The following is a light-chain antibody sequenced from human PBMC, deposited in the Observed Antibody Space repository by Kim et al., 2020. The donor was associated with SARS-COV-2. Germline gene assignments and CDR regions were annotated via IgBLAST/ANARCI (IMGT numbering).Light chain of an antibody. V-gene: IGLV3-19*01. Sequence: SSELTQDPAVSVALGQTVRITCRGDSLRSSYASWYKQNPGQAPLLVLFGKNNRPSGVPDRFSGSSSGYTASLTITGSQAEDEADYYCFSRDTTGYQFVFGGGTQLTVL. CDR3: FSRDTTGYQFV. J-gene: IGLJ3*02. CDR2: GKN. CDR1: SLRSSY.